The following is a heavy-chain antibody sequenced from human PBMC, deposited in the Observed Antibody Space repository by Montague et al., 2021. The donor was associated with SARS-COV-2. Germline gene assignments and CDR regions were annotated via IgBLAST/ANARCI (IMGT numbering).Heavy chain of an antibody. CDR1: GDSVSHDF. D-gene: IGHD1-26*01. CDR3: VRDPAPSGSGTFYDY. Sequence: SETLSLTCTVSGDSVSHDFWNWIRQPQGKGLEWIGYVYYSRSSSYNPSLRGRVSIAVDTSKNQFSLRLSTVTAADTAIYYCVRDPAPSGSGTFYDYWGQGTLVAVSS. CDR2: VYYSRSS. V-gene: IGHV4-59*02. J-gene: IGHJ4*02.